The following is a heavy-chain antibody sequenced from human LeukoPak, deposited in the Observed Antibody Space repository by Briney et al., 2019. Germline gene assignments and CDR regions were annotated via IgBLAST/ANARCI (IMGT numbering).Heavy chain of an antibody. CDR3: ARGGAGYYYMDV. Sequence: PSASVKISCKASGGTFSSYAISWVRQAPGQGLEWMGGIIPIFGTANYAQKFQGRVTITADESTSTAYMELSSLRSEDTAVYYCARGGAGYYYMDVWGKGTTVTVSS. CDR2: IIPIFGTA. V-gene: IGHV1-69*01. CDR1: GGTFSSYA. J-gene: IGHJ6*03.